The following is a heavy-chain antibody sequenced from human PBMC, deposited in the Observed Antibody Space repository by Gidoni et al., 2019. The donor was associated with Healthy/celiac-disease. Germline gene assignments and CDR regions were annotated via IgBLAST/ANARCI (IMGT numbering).Heavy chain of an antibody. Sequence: SCKASGGTFSSYAISWVRQAPGQGLEWMGGIIPIFGTANYAQKFQGRVTITADESTSTADMELSSLRSEDTAVYYCARDLADYASDAFDIWGQGTMVTVSS. CDR1: GGTFSSYA. D-gene: IGHD4-17*01. V-gene: IGHV1-69*01. CDR2: IIPIFGTA. J-gene: IGHJ3*02. CDR3: ARDLADYASDAFDI.